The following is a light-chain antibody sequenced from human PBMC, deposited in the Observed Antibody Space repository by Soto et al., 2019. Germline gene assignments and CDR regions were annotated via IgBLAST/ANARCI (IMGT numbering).Light chain of an antibody. CDR2: DAS. CDR1: QSVSIK. V-gene: IGKV3-11*01. Sequence: VLTQSPATLSVSPGERATLSCRASQSVSIKLAWYQQKPGQAPRLLIYDASTRATGIPARFSGSGSETDFTLTITSLEPEDFAVYYCQQRNNWPPITFGQGTRLEI. CDR3: QQRNNWPPIT. J-gene: IGKJ5*01.